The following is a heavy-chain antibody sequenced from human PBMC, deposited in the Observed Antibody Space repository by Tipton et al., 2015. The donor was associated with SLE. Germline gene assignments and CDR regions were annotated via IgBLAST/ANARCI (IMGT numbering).Heavy chain of an antibody. J-gene: IGHJ4*02. CDR1: GASISNSSWH. D-gene: IGHD5-12*01. CDR2: VYHTGGA. Sequence: GLVKPSETLSLTCHVSGASISNSSWHWNWIRQTPGKGLEWLGSVYHTGGAFYNPSLKSRLSISVDTSMNQFSLRLSSVTAADTAVYYCARLNMATAHWGQGTLVTVSS. V-gene: IGHV4-39*07. CDR3: ARLNMATAH.